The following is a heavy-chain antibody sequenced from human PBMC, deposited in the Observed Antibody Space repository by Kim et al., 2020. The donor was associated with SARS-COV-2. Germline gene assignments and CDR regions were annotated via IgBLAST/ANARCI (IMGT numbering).Heavy chain of an antibody. CDR3: ATGTPLKDIVVVPAARLYYYGMDV. J-gene: IGHJ6*02. CDR1: GYTLTELS. CDR2: FDPEDGKT. Sequence: ASVKVSCKVSGYTLTELSMHWVRQAPGKGLEWMGGFDPEDGKTSYAQKFQGRVTMTEDTSTDTAYMELSSLRSEDTAVYYCATGTPLKDIVVVPAARLYYYGMDVWGRGPTVSVSS. D-gene: IGHD2-2*01. V-gene: IGHV1-24*01.